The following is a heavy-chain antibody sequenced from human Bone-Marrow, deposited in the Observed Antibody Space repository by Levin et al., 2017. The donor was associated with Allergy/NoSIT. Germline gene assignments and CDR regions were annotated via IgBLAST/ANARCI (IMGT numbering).Heavy chain of an antibody. CDR2: ISSSGSTI. D-gene: IGHD3-3*01. CDR3: ARRGYDFWSGYGH. Sequence: GGSLRLSCAASGFTFSSYEMNWVRQAPGKGLEWVSYISSSGSTIYYADSVKGRFTISRDNAKNLLYLQMNSLRAEDTAVYYCARRGYDFWSGYGHWGQGTLVTVSS. V-gene: IGHV3-48*03. CDR1: GFTFSSYE. J-gene: IGHJ4*02.